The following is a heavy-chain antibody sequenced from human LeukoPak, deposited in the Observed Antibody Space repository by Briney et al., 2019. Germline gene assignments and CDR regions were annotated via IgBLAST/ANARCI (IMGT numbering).Heavy chain of an antibody. CDR1: GYSFPSYW. V-gene: IGHV5-51*01. D-gene: IGHD1-14*01. J-gene: IGHJ3*02. CDR3: AKRRSPALYDAFDM. CDR2: IYPGDSDI. Sequence: PGQSLPISCPGSGYSFPSYWIGWVRQMPGKGLEWMGIIYPGDSDIRYSPSFQGQVTISADKSISTAYLQWSSLKASDTAMYYCAKRRSPALYDAFDMWGQGTRVTVSS.